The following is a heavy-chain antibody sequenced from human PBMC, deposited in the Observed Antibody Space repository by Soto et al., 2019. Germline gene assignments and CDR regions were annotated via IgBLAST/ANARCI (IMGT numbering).Heavy chain of an antibody. V-gene: IGHV1-18*01. CDR2: INTYNGNI. CDR3: ARGRGAYKYFDY. J-gene: IGHJ4*02. D-gene: IGHD1-1*01. Sequence: QVQLVQSGAEVKKPGASVKVSCKVSGYMFASYGISWARQAPGQGLEWMGWINTYNGNINYAQKFQGRVTMTTDTSTRTAYIELRGLGSDDTALYYCARGRGAYKYFDYWGQGTLVTVSS. CDR1: GYMFASYG.